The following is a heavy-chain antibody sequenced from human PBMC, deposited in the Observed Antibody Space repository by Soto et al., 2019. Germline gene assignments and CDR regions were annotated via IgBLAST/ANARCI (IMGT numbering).Heavy chain of an antibody. CDR2: TYYRSKWYN. V-gene: IGHV6-1*01. D-gene: IGHD3-3*01. CDR1: GDSVSSNSAA. J-gene: IGHJ3*02. Sequence: SQTLSLTCAISGDSVSSNSAAWNLIRQSPSRGLEWLGRTYYRSKWYNDYAVSVKSRITINPDTSKNQFSLQLNSVTPEDTAVYYCAREPGITIFGVPSRVAFDIWGQGTMVTVSS. CDR3: AREPGITIFGVPSRVAFDI.